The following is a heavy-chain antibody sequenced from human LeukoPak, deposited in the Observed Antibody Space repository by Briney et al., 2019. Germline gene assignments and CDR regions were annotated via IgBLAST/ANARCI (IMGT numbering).Heavy chain of an antibody. CDR1: GFTFSSYW. CDR2: IKQDGSEK. Sequence: GGSLRLSCAASGFTFSSYWMSWVRQSPGKGLEWVANIKQDGSEKYYVDSVKGRFTISRDNAKNSLYLQMNSLRAEDTAVYYCARRTWRDYYDSSGYPFDYWGQGTLVTVSS. D-gene: IGHD3-22*01. CDR3: ARRTWRDYYDSSGYPFDY. V-gene: IGHV3-7*01. J-gene: IGHJ4*02.